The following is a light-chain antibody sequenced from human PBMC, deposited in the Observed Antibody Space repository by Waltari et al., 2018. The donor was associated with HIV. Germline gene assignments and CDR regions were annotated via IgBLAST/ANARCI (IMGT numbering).Light chain of an antibody. Sequence: SYLLTQSPSVSVAPGQTARITCGGNNIGSKSVHWYQQKPGQAPVLVVFDDNDWPSWIRERFYSSNSGDTDTMTISRVEAGEEADYSCQVWDSDPDHPVFGGGTQLTVL. CDR3: QVWDSDPDHPV. J-gene: IGLJ3*02. CDR1: NIGSKS. V-gene: IGLV3-21*02. CDR2: DDN.